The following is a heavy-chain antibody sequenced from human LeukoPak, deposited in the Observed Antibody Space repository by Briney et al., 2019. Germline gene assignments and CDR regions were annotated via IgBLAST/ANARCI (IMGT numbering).Heavy chain of an antibody. J-gene: IGHJ4*02. CDR2: ISYDGSNK. CDR1: GFTFSSYG. Sequence: GRSLRLSCAASGFTFSSYGMHWVRQAPGKGLEWVAVISYDGSNKYYADSVKGRFTISRDNSKNTLYLQMNSLRAEDTAVYYRAKDIQLWTSGFDYWGQGTLVTVSS. V-gene: IGHV3-30*18. D-gene: IGHD5-18*01. CDR3: AKDIQLWTSGFDY.